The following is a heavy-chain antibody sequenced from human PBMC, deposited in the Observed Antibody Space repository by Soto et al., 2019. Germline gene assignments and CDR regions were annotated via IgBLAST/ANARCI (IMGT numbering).Heavy chain of an antibody. V-gene: IGHV3-53*01. Sequence: EVQLVESGGGLIQPGGSLRLTCTASGFSVSSHYMSWVRQAPGKGLEWVSFIYSGGDTYYADSVKGRFTISRDNYKNTLYLQMTSLRVDDTAFYYCARDCSGGSCYPALGAWGQGTLVTVSS. CDR1: GFSVSSHY. J-gene: IGHJ5*02. CDR2: IYSGGDT. D-gene: IGHD2-15*01. CDR3: ARDCSGGSCYPALGA.